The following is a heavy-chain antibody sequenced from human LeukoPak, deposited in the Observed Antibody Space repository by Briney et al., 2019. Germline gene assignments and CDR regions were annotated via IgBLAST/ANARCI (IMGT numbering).Heavy chain of an antibody. J-gene: IGHJ4*02. CDR3: ARGGGAFCGDDCYRNFDY. Sequence: GGSLRLSCVASELTVRSDYMSWVRQAPGKGLEWVSVIYRGGNTYYADSVKGRFTISRDKSDNTLYLQMNGLRPEDTAVYYCARGGGAFCGDDCYRNFDYWGQGTLVTVSS. CDR2: IYRGGNT. D-gene: IGHD2-21*02. CDR1: ELTVRSDY. V-gene: IGHV3-66*02.